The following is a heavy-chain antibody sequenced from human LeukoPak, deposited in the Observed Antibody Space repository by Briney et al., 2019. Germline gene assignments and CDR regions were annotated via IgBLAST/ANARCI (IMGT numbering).Heavy chain of an antibody. J-gene: IGHJ3*02. Sequence: PGGSLRLSCAASGFTFSSYAMSWVRQAPGKGLEWVSAISGSGGSTYYADSVKGRFTISRDNSKNTLYLQMNSLRAEDTAVYYCAKASMAYGDYVFLLVPDTIDIWGQGTMVTASS. CDR1: GFTFSSYA. V-gene: IGHV3-23*01. D-gene: IGHD4-17*01. CDR2: ISGSGGST. CDR3: AKASMAYGDYVFLLVPDTIDI.